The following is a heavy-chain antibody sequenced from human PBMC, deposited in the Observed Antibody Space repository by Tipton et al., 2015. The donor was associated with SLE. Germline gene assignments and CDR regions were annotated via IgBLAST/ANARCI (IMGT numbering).Heavy chain of an antibody. CDR3: ARLISAYDCNFDY. Sequence: TLSLTCTVSGGSLSSYYWGWIRQPPGKGLEWIGSVYDSGTTHYNPSLKSRVTMSVDTSKTQFSLKLGSLTAADTALYYCARLISAYDCNFDYWGQGTLVTVSS. CDR2: VYDSGTT. D-gene: IGHD5-12*01. CDR1: GGSLSSYY. J-gene: IGHJ4*02. V-gene: IGHV4-39*07.